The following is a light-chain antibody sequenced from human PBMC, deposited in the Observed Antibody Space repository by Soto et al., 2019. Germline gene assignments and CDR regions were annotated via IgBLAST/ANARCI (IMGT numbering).Light chain of an antibody. CDR1: SSDVGAYNY. J-gene: IGLJ1*01. V-gene: IGLV2-11*01. CDR3: CSYADNYSYV. Sequence: SVLTQPRSVSGSPGQSVTISCTGNSSDVGAYNYVSWYQQHPGKAPKLMTYDVSKRPSGVPDRFSGSKSGNTASLTISGLQAEDEADYYCCSYADNYSYVFGTGTKVTVL. CDR2: DVS.